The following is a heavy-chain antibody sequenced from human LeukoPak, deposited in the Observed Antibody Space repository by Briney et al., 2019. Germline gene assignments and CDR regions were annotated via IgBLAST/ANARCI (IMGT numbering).Heavy chain of an antibody. CDR3: ARVSGYDWESFYDY. Sequence: SETLSLTCAVYGGSFSGYYWSWIRQPPGKGLEWIGEINHSGSTNYNPSLKSRVTISVDTSKNQFSLKLSAVTAADTAMYYCARVSGYDWESFYDYWGQGSLVTVSS. CDR2: INHSGST. J-gene: IGHJ4*02. D-gene: IGHD5-12*01. V-gene: IGHV4-34*01. CDR1: GGSFSGYY.